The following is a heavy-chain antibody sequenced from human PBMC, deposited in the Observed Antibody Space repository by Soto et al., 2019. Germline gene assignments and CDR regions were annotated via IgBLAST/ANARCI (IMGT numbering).Heavy chain of an antibody. Sequence: GASVKVSCKASGGTFSSYAISWVRQAPGQGLEWMGGIIPIFGTANYAQKFHGRVTITADESTSTAYMEMSSLRSEDTAVYYCARDYDSSGYYFDYWGRGTLVTVSS. CDR1: GGTFSSYA. CDR3: ARDYDSSGYYFDY. CDR2: IIPIFGTA. D-gene: IGHD3-22*01. J-gene: IGHJ4*02. V-gene: IGHV1-69*13.